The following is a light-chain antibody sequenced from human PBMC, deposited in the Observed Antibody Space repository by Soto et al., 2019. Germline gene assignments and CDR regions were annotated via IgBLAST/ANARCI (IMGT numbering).Light chain of an antibody. CDR3: QSYDSSLSGNVV. Sequence: QSVLTQPPSVSGAPGQRVTISCTGSSSNIGAGYEVHWYQQLPGTAPKLLIYGNSNRPSGVPDRFSGPKSGTSASLAITGLQAEDEADYCGQSYDSSLSGNVVFGGGTKLTVL. CDR1: SSNIGAGYE. V-gene: IGLV1-40*01. J-gene: IGLJ2*01. CDR2: GNS.